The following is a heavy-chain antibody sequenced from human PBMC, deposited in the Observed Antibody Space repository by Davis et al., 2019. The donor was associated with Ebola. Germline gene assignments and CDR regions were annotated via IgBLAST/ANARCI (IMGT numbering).Heavy chain of an antibody. CDR2: ISWNSGSI. D-gene: IGHD6-13*01. V-gene: IGHV3-9*01. CDR1: GFTFDDYA. CDR3: AKGYYSSSSSVGY. Sequence: PGGSLRLSCAASGFTFDDYAMHWVRQAPWKGLEWVSGISWNSGSIGYADSVKGRFTISRDNAKNSLYLQMNSLRAEDTALYYCAKGYYSSSSSVGYWGQGTLVTVS. J-gene: IGHJ4*02.